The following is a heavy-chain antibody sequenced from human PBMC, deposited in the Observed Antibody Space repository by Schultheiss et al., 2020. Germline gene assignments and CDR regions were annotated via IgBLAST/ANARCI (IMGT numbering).Heavy chain of an antibody. V-gene: IGHV4-39*01. CDR1: GGSISSSSYY. CDR3: VRSTLGYCSGGRCYSRWFDS. D-gene: IGHD2-15*01. CDR2: IYYSGST. J-gene: IGHJ5*01. Sequence: SQTLSLTCTVSGGSISSSSYYWGWIRQPPGKGLEWIGYIYYSGSTYYNPSLKSRVTISVDTSKNQFSLKLSSVTAADTAVYYCVRSTLGYCSGGRCYSRWFDSWGQGSLVTVSS.